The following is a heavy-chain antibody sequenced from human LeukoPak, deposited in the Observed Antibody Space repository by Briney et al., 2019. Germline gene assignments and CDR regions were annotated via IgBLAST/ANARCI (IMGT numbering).Heavy chain of an antibody. D-gene: IGHD1-26*01. V-gene: IGHV3-23*01. CDR2: ISGSGGST. CDR3: GVVGAGNYFDY. Sequence: GGSLRLSCAASGFTFSSYAMSWVRQAPGKGLEWVSAISGSGGSTYYADSVKGRFTISRDNSKNTLYLQMNSLRAEDTAVYYCGVVGAGNYFDYWGQGTLVTVSS. CDR1: GFTFSSYA. J-gene: IGHJ4*02.